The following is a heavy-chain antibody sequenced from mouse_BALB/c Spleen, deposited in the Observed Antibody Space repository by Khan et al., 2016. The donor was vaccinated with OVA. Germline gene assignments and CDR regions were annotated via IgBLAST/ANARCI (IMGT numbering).Heavy chain of an antibody. V-gene: IGHV5-6-5*01. J-gene: IGHJ2*01. D-gene: IGHD2-14*01. CDR2: IGSGGST. CDR1: GFTFSSYV. CDR3: AREAYRYDEYYFDY. Sequence: AVSGFTFSSYVMSWVRQTPEKRLEWVASIGSGGSTYYPDSVKGRFTISRDNARNIVNLQMSSLRSEDMAIYYCAREAYRYDEYYFDYWGQGTTLTVSS.